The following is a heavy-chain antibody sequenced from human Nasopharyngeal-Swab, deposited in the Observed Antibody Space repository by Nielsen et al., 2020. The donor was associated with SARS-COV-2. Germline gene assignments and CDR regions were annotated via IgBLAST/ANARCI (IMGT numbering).Heavy chain of an antibody. CDR3: ARGNMVRGVIA. D-gene: IGHD3-10*01. CDR1: GFTFSSYS. CDR2: ISSSSTYI. J-gene: IGHJ5*02. Sequence: GGSLRLSCAASGFTFSSYSMNWVRQAPGKGLEWVSSISSSSTYIYYADSLKGRFTISRDNAKSSLNLQMNSLRAEDTAVYYCARGNMVRGVIAWGQGTLVTVSS. V-gene: IGHV3-21*01.